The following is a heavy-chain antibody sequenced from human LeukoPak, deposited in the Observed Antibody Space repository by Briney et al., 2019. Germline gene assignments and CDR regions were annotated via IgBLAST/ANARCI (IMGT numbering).Heavy chain of an antibody. J-gene: IGHJ4*02. D-gene: IGHD3-10*01. CDR2: ISAYNGNT. V-gene: IGHV1-18*01. CDR3: AREMVRGKIDY. CDR1: GGTFSSYT. Sequence: GASVKVSCKASGGTFSSYTISWVRQAPGQGLEWMGWISAYNGNTNYAQKLQGRVTMTTDTSTSTAYMELRSLRSDDTAVYYCAREMVRGKIDYWGQGTLVTVSS.